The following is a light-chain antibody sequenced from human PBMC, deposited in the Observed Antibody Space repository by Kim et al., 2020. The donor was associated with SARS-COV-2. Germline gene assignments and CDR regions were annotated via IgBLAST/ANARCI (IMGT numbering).Light chain of an antibody. CDR2: DAT. Sequence: DIQMTQSPSSQSASVGDRVTITCQASQDINNHLNWYQQKPGKAPNLLIHDATKLETGVPSRFSGSGSGTDFTLTISSLQPEDIATYYRQQYDNLPTFGGGTKVDIK. CDR3: QQYDNLPT. J-gene: IGKJ4*01. CDR1: QDINNH. V-gene: IGKV1-33*01.